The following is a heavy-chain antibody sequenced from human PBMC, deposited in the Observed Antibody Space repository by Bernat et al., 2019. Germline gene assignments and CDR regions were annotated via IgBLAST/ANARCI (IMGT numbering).Heavy chain of an antibody. Sequence: QVHLVESGGGVVQPGGSLRLSCAASGFTFNSYGIHWVRQAPGKGLEWVAFIRNDGSDKYYADSVKGRFTISRDNSKNTLYLQMNSLRAEDTAVYYCAREYDSSSWYYFDYWGQGTLVTVSS. CDR2: IRNDGSDK. J-gene: IGHJ4*02. CDR1: GFTFNSYG. D-gene: IGHD6-13*01. CDR3: AREYDSSSWYYFDY. V-gene: IGHV3-30*02.